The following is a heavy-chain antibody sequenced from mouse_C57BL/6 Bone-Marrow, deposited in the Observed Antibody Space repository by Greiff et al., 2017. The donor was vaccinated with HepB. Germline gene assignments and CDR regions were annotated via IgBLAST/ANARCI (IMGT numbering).Heavy chain of an antibody. J-gene: IGHJ4*01. CDR2: IYPGSGNT. V-gene: IGHV1-76*01. CDR3: ARGESYYGYYYAMDY. Sequence: QVQLKESGAELVRPGASVKLSCKASGYTFTDYYIHWVKQRPGQGLEWIARIYPGSGNTYYNEKFKGKATLTAEKSSSTAYMQLSSLTSEDSAVYFCARGESYYGYYYAMDYGGQGTSVTVSS. CDR1: GYTFTDYY. D-gene: IGHD2-2*01.